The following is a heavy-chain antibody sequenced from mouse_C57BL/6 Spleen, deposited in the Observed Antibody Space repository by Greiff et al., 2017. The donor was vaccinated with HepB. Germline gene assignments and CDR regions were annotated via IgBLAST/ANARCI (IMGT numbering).Heavy chain of an antibody. Sequence: EVQLVESGPGLVKPSQSLSLTCSVTGYSITSGYYWSWIRQFPGNKLEWMGYISYDGSNNYNPSLKNRISITRDTSKNQFFLKLNSVTTEDTATYYCARDYDYDGFAYWGQGTLVTVSA. CDR3: ARDYDYDGFAY. J-gene: IGHJ3*01. CDR1: GYSITSGYY. CDR2: ISYDGSN. D-gene: IGHD2-4*01. V-gene: IGHV3-6*01.